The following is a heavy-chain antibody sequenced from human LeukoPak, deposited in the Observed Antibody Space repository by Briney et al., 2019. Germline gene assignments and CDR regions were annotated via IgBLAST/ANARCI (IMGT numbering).Heavy chain of an antibody. CDR2: IYSGGDT. CDR3: SRRAGEYSHPYDY. V-gene: IGHV3-53*01. D-gene: IGHD2-15*01. J-gene: IGHJ4*02. CDR1: GFTVSSNP. Sequence: GGSLRLSCTVSGFTVSSNPWSCVRQAPGKGLEWVSFIYSGGDTHYSDSVKGRFTISRDNSKNTLYLQMNSLRAEDTAIYYCSRRAGEYSHPYDYWGQGTLVTVSS.